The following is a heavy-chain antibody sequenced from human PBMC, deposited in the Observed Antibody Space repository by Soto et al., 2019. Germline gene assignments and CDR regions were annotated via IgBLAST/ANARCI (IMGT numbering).Heavy chain of an antibody. CDR3: AKSRGQSLIAAASTPFDY. J-gene: IGHJ4*02. V-gene: IGHV3-23*01. Sequence: EVQLLESGGDWVQPGGSLRLSCVASGFTFSSYAMSWVRQAPGKGREWVSAISGSGGSTYYADSVKGRFTISRDNSKNPLHLQMTSLRAEDTAVYYCAKSRGQSLIAAASTPFDYWGQGTLVTGSS. CDR2: ISGSGGST. D-gene: IGHD6-13*01. CDR1: GFTFSSYA.